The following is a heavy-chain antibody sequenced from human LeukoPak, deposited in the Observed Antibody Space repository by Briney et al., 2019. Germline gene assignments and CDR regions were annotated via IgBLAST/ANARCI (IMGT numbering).Heavy chain of an antibody. J-gene: IGHJ4*02. V-gene: IGHV3-48*01. CDR3: ASAYYYDSSGPLTGY. D-gene: IGHD3-22*01. Sequence: GGSLRLSCAASGFTFSSYSMNWVRQAPGKGLEWVSYISSSSSTIYYADSVKGRFTISRDNAKNSLYLQMSSLRAEDTAVYYCASAYYYDSSGPLTGYWGQGTPVTVSS. CDR2: ISSSSSTI. CDR1: GFTFSSYS.